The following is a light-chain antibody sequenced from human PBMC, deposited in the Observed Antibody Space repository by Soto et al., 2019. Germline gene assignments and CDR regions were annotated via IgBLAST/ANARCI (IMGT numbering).Light chain of an antibody. J-gene: IGKJ1*01. CDR3: QQYNNWPRT. CDR1: QSVNNY. V-gene: IGKV3-15*01. CDR2: DAS. Sequence: EIVVRQSPATLSVAPGERATLSCRASQSVNNYLAWYQQRPGQAPRLLIYDASNRATGIPARFSGSGSGTEFTLTINSLQSEDFAVYYCQQYNNWPRTFGQGTQVDIK.